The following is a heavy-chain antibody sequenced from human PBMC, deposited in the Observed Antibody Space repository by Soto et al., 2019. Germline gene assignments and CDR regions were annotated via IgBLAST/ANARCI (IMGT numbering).Heavy chain of an antibody. D-gene: IGHD4-17*01. CDR2: MSGGGDTT. V-gene: IGHV3-23*01. J-gene: IGHJ4*02. Sequence: GGSLRLSYVASGFTFSTYPMTWVRQAPGKGLEWVSAMSGGGDTTHYADSVRGRFTISRDNSKNTLYLQMNSLRAEDTAVYYCAKCGLGWSQNDYWGQGTLVTVSS. CDR3: AKCGLGWSQNDY. CDR1: GFTFSTYP.